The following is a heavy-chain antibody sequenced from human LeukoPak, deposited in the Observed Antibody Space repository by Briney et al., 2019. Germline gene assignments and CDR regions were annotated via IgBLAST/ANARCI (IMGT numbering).Heavy chain of an antibody. CDR2: IRSKAYGGTA. D-gene: IGHD1-26*01. CDR3: TKSGTAIVGTTAAYYFDY. J-gene: IGHJ4*02. CDR1: GFTFSSYA. V-gene: IGHV3-49*04. Sequence: GGSLRLSCAASGFTFSSYAMSWVRQAPGKGLEWVGFIRSKAYGGTAEYAASVKGRFTISRDDSKSIAYLQMNSLKTEDTAVYYCTKSGTAIVGTTAAYYFDYWGQGTLVTVSS.